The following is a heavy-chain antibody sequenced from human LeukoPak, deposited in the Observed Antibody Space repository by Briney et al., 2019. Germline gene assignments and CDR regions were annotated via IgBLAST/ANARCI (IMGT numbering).Heavy chain of an antibody. CDR3: ARGNYDSSGYWFDY. Sequence: SETLSLTCNVSGGSIRGYYWSWIRQPPGKGLEWIGYIYYSGSTNYNPSLKSRVTISVDTSKNQFSLKLSSVTAADTAVYYCARGNYDSSGYWFDYWGQGTLVTVSS. V-gene: IGHV4-59*01. CDR1: GGSIRGYY. J-gene: IGHJ4*02. CDR2: IYYSGST. D-gene: IGHD3-22*01.